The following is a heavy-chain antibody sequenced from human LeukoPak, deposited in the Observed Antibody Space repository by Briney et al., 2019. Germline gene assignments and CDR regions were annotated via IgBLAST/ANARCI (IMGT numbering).Heavy chain of an antibody. J-gene: IGHJ4*02. CDR3: AKGGDSLASAFYYTPSH. D-gene: IGHD3-3*01. CDR1: GFTFNTYW. Sequence: GGSLRLSCAASGFTFNTYWMTWVRQAPGKGLEWVANIKQDGSETNYVDSVKGRFSISRDNAKNSAYLKMNSLRAEDTAVYYCAKGGDSLASAFYYTPSHWGQGTLVTVSS. CDR2: IKQDGSET. V-gene: IGHV3-7*01.